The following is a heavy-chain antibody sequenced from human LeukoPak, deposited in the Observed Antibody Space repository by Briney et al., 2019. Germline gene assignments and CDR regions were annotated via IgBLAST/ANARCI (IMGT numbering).Heavy chain of an antibody. V-gene: IGHV1-2*02. CDR2: MNPNSGNT. Sequence: ASVKVSCKASGYTFTSYYMHWVRQAPGQGLEWMGWMNPNSGNTGYAQKFQGRVTMTRDTSISTAYMELSRLRSDDTAVYYCARDPAPYYYDSSGYSHDYWGQGTLVTVSS. D-gene: IGHD3-22*01. CDR3: ARDPAPYYYDSSGYSHDY. CDR1: GYTFTSYY. J-gene: IGHJ4*02.